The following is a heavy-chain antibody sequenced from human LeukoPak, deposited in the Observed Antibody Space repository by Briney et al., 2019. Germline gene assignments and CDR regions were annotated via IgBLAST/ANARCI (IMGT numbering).Heavy chain of an antibody. J-gene: IGHJ5*02. Sequence: GGSLRLSCAASGFTFSSYSMNWVRQAPGKGLEWVSSISSSSSYIYYADSVKGRFTISRDNAKNSLYLQMNSLRAEDTAVYYCARDAINCGGDCYEGENWFDPWGQGTLVTVSS. CDR3: ARDAINCGGDCYEGENWFDP. CDR2: ISSSSSYI. CDR1: GFTFSSYS. V-gene: IGHV3-21*01. D-gene: IGHD2-21*02.